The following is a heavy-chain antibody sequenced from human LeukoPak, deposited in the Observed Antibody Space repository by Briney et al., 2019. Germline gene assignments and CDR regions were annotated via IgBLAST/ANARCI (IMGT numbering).Heavy chain of an antibody. CDR3: AKDQGTSSSWYAYFQH. V-gene: IGHV3-23*01. D-gene: IGHD6-13*01. CDR1: GFTFSTYA. Sequence: GGSLRLSCVASGFTFSTYAMSWVRQASGKGLEWVSTISDSGGSAYYADSVKGRLTISRDSSKNTLYLQMNSLRAEDTAVYYCAKDQGTSSSWYAYFQHWGQGTLVTVSS. J-gene: IGHJ1*01. CDR2: ISDSGGSA.